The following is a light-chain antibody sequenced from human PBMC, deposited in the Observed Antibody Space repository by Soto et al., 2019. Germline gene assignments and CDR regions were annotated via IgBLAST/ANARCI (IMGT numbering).Light chain of an antibody. CDR3: ETWDTSLTSGVIV. Sequence: QSVLTQPPSVSAAPGQNVTISCSGSASNIGNNYVSWYQQLPGTAPKLLIYDNDQRPSGIPDRFSASKSGTSATLGITGLQTGDEADYYCETWDTSLTSGVIVFGTGTKVTVL. J-gene: IGLJ1*01. CDR1: ASNIGNNY. CDR2: DND. V-gene: IGLV1-51*01.